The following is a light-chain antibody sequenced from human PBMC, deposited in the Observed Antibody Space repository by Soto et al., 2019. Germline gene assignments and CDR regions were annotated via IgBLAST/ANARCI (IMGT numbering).Light chain of an antibody. J-gene: IGLJ2*01. CDR3: SSYTSSSTLDVV. CDR1: SSDVGGYNY. CDR2: EVS. Sequence: QSALTQPASVSGSPGQSITISCTGTSSDVGGYNYVSWYQQHPGKAPKLMIYEVSNRPSGVSNRFSGSKSGNTASLTISGLQDEDEADYYCSSYTSSSTLDVVFGGGPKLTVL. V-gene: IGLV2-14*01.